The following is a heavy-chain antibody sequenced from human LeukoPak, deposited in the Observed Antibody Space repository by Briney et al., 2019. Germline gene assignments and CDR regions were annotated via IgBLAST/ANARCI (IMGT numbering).Heavy chain of an antibody. J-gene: IGHJ5*02. CDR2: IYTSGST. CDR3: ARGGPSYYYDSSGYPDNWFDP. D-gene: IGHD3-22*01. Sequence: PSQTLSLTCTVSGGSISSGSYYWGWIRQPAGKGREWIGRIYTSGSTNYNPSLKRRVTISVDTSKNQFSLQLSSVTAADTAVYYCARGGPSYYYDSSGYPDNWFDPWGQGTLVTVSS. V-gene: IGHV4-61*02. CDR1: GGSISSGSYY.